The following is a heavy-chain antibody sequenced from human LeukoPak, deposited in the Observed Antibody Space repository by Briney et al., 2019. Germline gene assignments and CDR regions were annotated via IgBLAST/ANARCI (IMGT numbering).Heavy chain of an antibody. D-gene: IGHD4-23*01. V-gene: IGHV1-69*04. J-gene: IGHJ6*02. CDR2: IIPIFGIA. CDR1: GGTFSSYA. Sequence: ASVTVSCKASGGTFSSYAISWVRQAPGQGLEWMGRIIPIFGIANYAQKFQGRVTITADKSTSTAYMELSSLRSEDTAVYYCARGTTVVEAYGMDVWGQGTTVTVSS. CDR3: ARGTTVVEAYGMDV.